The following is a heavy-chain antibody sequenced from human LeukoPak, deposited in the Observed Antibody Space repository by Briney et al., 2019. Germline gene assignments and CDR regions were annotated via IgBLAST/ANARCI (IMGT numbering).Heavy chain of an antibody. J-gene: IGHJ6*03. CDR3: ASKRSIAAAGTEHYYYYMDV. CDR1: GYTFTGYY. Sequence: ASVKVSCKASGYTFTGYYMHWVRQAPGQGLEWMGWINPNSGGTNYAQKVQGRVTITRDTSISTAYMELSRLRSEDTAVYYCASKRSIAAAGTEHYYYYMDVWGKGTTVTVSS. V-gene: IGHV1-2*02. D-gene: IGHD6-13*01. CDR2: INPNSGGT.